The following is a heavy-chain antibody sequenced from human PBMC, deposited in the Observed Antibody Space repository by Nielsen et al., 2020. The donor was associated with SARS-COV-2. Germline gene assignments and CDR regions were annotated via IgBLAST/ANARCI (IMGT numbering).Heavy chain of an antibody. CDR2: ISAYNGNT. D-gene: IGHD3-3*01. CDR1: GGTFSSYA. V-gene: IGHV1-18*01. CDR3: ARGRYDFWSGYYYYYYGMDV. Sequence: ASVKVSCKASGGTFSSYAISWVRQAPGQGLEWMGWISAYNGNTNYAQKLQGRVTMTTDTSTSTAYMELRSLRSDDTAVYYCARGRYDFWSGYYYYYYGMDVWGQGTTVTVSS. J-gene: IGHJ6*02.